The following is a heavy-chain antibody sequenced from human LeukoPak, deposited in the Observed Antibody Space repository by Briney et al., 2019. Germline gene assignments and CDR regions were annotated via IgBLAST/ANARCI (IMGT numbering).Heavy chain of an antibody. V-gene: IGHV3-23*01. Sequence: GGSLRLSCAASGFTFSNYAMTWVRQAPGKGLEWISSISGNSAHTHYADSVEGRFTISRDNSKNTLYLQMNSLRAEDTAVYYCAKGRVTGPKYYYGMDVWGQGTTVTVSS. CDR2: ISGNSAHT. CDR3: AKGRVTGPKYYYGMDV. CDR1: GFTFSNYA. J-gene: IGHJ6*02.